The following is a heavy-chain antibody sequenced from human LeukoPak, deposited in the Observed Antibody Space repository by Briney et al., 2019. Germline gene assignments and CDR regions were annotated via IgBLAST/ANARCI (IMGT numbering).Heavy chain of an antibody. J-gene: IGHJ4*02. V-gene: IGHV3-11*04. CDR1: GFTFSDYY. D-gene: IGHD6-13*01. CDR3: ARVFLAGIAAAGTGY. CDR2: ISSSGSTI. Sequence: GGSLRLSCAASGFTFSDYYMSWIRQAPGKGLEWGSYISSSGSTIYYADSVKGRFTISRDNAKNSLYLQMNSLRAEDTAVYYCARVFLAGIAAAGTGYWGQGTLVTVSS.